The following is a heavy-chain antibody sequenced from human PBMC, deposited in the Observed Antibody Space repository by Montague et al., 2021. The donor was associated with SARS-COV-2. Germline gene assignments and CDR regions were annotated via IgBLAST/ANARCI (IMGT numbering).Heavy chain of an antibody. Sequence: SETLSLTCVVYGHSLSPENRSPRVSPHLGTPVAMVGDIPPSGSTKYKPSLKSRVSMSVDKSWNQFSLRLTSVTAADTAIYYCARKGSGRSDLAYWGQGTLVTVSS. CDR2: IPPSGST. CDR1: GHSLSPENR. J-gene: IGHJ4*02. V-gene: IGHV4-4*02. D-gene: IGHD3-10*01. CDR3: ARKGSGRSDLAY.